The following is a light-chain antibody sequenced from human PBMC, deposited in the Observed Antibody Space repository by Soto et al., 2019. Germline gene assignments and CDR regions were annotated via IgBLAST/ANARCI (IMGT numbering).Light chain of an antibody. CDR2: GAS. J-gene: IGKJ4*01. CDR1: QSVSSN. CDR3: QQYNIWPPLT. V-gene: IGKV3-15*01. Sequence: EIVMTQSPATLSVSPGERATLSCRASQSVSSNLAWYQQKSGQAPRLLIYGASTRATGIPVRFSGSGSGTEFTLTISSVQSEDFAVYYCQQYNIWPPLTFGGGTKVEI.